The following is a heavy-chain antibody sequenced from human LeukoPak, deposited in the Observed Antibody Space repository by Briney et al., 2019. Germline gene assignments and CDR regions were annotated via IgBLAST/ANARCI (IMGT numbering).Heavy chain of an antibody. Sequence: ASVKVSCKASGYTFTDYYMHWVRQAPVQGLEWMGRIDPNSGGTNYAQEFQDRVTMTTDTSISTAYMELSSLKSDDTALYYCARADSSSWYGEFDYWGQGTLVTVSS. CDR3: ARADSSSWYGEFDY. CDR1: GYTFTDYY. J-gene: IGHJ4*02. CDR2: IDPNSGGT. V-gene: IGHV1-2*06. D-gene: IGHD6-13*01.